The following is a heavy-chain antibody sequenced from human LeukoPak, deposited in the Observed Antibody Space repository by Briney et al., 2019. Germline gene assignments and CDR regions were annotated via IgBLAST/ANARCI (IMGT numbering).Heavy chain of an antibody. J-gene: IGHJ4*02. V-gene: IGHV3-23*01. Sequence: PGGSLRLSCAASGFTFSNSAMSWVRQAPGKGLEWVSAIGGSGGSTYYADSVKGRFTISRDNSKNTLYLQMNNLRAEDTAVYYCAKGMHDNDYDYFSGFDYWGQGTLVTVSS. CDR2: IGGSGGST. CDR1: GFTFSNSA. D-gene: IGHD5-12*01. CDR3: AKGMHDNDYDYFSGFDY.